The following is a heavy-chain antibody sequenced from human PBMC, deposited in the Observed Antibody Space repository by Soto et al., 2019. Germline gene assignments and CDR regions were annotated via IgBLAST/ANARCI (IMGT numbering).Heavy chain of an antibody. Sequence: MNPNSANTGYAQKFQGRVTITADESTSTAYMELSSLRSEDTAVYYCARGAGYSYGRYFDYWGQGTLVTVSS. CDR3: ARGAGYSYGRYFDY. D-gene: IGHD5-18*01. V-gene: IGHV1-8*03. J-gene: IGHJ4*02. CDR2: MNPNSANT.